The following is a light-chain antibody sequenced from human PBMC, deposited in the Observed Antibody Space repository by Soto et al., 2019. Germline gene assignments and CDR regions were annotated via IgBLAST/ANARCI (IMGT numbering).Light chain of an antibody. CDR1: QGISSD. Sequence: AIQMTQSPSSLSASVGDRVTITCRASQGISSDVAWYQQRPRKAPKLLIYAASSLQSGVSSRFSGSGSGTDFTLTISSLQPEDFATYYCQQSYNTPTTFGQGTKVDIK. V-gene: IGKV1-6*01. CDR3: QQSYNTPTT. CDR2: AAS. J-gene: IGKJ2*01.